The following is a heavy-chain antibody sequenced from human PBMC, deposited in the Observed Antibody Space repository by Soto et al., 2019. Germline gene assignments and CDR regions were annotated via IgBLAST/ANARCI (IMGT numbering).Heavy chain of an antibody. CDR1: GFTFSSYA. CDR3: ARVRRGGMDV. CDR2: ISYDGSNK. D-gene: IGHD3-16*01. V-gene: IGHV3-30-3*01. J-gene: IGHJ6*02. Sequence: PGGSLRLSCAASGFTFSSYAMHWVRQAPGKGLEWVAVISYDGSNKYYADSVKGRFTISRDNSKNTLYLQMNSLRAEDTAVYYCARVRRGGMDVWGQGTTVTVSS.